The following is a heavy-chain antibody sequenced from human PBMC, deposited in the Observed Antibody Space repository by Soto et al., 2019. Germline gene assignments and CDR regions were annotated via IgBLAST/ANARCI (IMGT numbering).Heavy chain of an antibody. CDR2: INAGNGNT. D-gene: IGHD6-19*01. J-gene: IGHJ4*02. Sequence: QVQLVQSGAEEKKPGASVKVSCKASGYTFTSYAMHWVRQAPGQRLEWMGWINAGNGNTKYSQQFQGRVTITRDTSGSTAYMELSSLRSEDTAVYYCARVGGWYAPDYWGQGTLVTVSS. CDR1: GYTFTSYA. V-gene: IGHV1-3*05. CDR3: ARVGGWYAPDY.